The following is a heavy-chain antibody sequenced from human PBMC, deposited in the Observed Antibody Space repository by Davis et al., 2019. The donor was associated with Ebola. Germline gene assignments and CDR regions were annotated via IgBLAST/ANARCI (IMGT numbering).Heavy chain of an antibody. CDR2: ISYDGSNK. J-gene: IGHJ6*02. CDR3: AGIAARRVIYYYGMDV. V-gene: IGHV3-33*05. CDR1: GFTFSSYG. Sequence: GGSLRLSCAASGFTFSSYGMHWVRQAPGKGLEWVAVISYDGSNKYYADSVKGRFTISRDNSKNTLYLQMNSLRAEDTAVYYCAGIAARRVIYYYGMDVWGQGTTVTVSS. D-gene: IGHD6-6*01.